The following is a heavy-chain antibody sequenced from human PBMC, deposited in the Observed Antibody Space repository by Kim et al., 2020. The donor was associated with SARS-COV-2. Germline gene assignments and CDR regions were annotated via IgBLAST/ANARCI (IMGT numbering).Heavy chain of an antibody. D-gene: IGHD6-19*01. CDR2: IDWDDDK. CDR1: GFSLSTSGMC. J-gene: IGHJ4*02. Sequence: SGPTLVKPTQTLTLTCTFSGFSLSTSGMCVSWIRQPPGKALEWLALIDWDDDKYYSTSLKTRLTISKDTSKNQVVLTMTNMDPVDTATYYCAWIRGRYSSGWYVVDYWGQGTLVTVSS. V-gene: IGHV2-70*01. CDR3: AWIRGRYSSGWYVVDY.